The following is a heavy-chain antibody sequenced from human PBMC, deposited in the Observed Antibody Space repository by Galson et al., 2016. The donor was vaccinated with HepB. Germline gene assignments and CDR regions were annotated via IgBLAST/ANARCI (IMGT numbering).Heavy chain of an antibody. J-gene: IGHJ4*02. CDR2: ISHTGGST. CDR3: AKVSRRDYALPYFDY. Sequence: SLRLSCAASGFTFNTYAMSWVRQAPGKGLEWVSTISHTGGSTYYADSVKGRFTISRDNSKNTLYLQMNSLRAADTAVYYCAKVSRRDYALPYFDYWGQGTLATVSS. D-gene: IGHD4/OR15-4a*01. V-gene: IGHV3-23*01. CDR1: GFTFNTYA.